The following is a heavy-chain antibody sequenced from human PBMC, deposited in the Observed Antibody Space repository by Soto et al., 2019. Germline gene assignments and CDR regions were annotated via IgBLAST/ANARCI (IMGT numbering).Heavy chain of an antibody. V-gene: IGHV3-23*01. J-gene: IGHJ6*02. CDR3: AKEDGYSSSWNYYGMDV. D-gene: IGHD6-13*01. Sequence: EVQLLESGGGLVQPGGSLRLSCAASGFTFSSYAMSWVRQAPGKGLEWVSAISGSGGSTYYADSVKGRFTISRDNSKNTLYLQMNSLRAEDTAVYYCAKEDGYSSSWNYYGMDVWGQGTTVTVSS. CDR2: ISGSGGST. CDR1: GFTFSSYA.